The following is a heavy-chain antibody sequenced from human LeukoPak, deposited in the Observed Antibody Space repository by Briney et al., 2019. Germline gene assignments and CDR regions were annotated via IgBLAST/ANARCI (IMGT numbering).Heavy chain of an antibody. Sequence: PSGTLSLTCAVSGGSISSSNWWSWVRQPPGKGLEWIGEIYHSGSTNYNPSLKSRVTISVDKSKNQFSLKLSSVTAADTAVYYCCTYGSGMPGDDPWGQGTLVTVSS. CDR1: GGSISSSNW. CDR3: CTYGSGMPGDDP. D-gene: IGHD3-10*01. CDR2: IYHSGST. J-gene: IGHJ5*02. V-gene: IGHV4-4*02.